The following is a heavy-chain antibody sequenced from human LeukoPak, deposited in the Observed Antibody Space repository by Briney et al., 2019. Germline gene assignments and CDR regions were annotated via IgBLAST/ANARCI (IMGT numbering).Heavy chain of an antibody. V-gene: IGHV4-34*01. CDR2: INHSGST. CDR1: GGSFSGYY. CDR3: ARGRVTTVGSKNYYYGMDV. J-gene: IGHJ6*02. D-gene: IGHD4-23*01. Sequence: SGTLSLTCAVYGGSFSGYYWSWIRQPPGKGLEWIGEINHSGSTNYNPSLKGRVTISVDTSKNQFSLKLSSVTAADTTVYYCARGRVTTVGSKNYYYGMDVWGQGTTVTVSS.